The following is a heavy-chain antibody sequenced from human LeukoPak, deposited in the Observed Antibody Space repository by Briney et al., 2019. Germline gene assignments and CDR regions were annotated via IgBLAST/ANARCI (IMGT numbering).Heavy chain of an antibody. CDR3: YAFCGGDCYPNPFAY. V-gene: IGHV1-69*13. J-gene: IGHJ4*02. D-gene: IGHD2-21*02. CDR1: GGTFSSYG. CDR2: IIPTFGTA. Sequence: ASVRVSCKASGGTFSSYGISWVRQAPGQGLEWMGGIIPTFGTANSAQKFQGRVTITADESTSTAYMWLSSLRSEDTAVYYCYAFCGGDCYPNPFAYWGQGTLVTVSS.